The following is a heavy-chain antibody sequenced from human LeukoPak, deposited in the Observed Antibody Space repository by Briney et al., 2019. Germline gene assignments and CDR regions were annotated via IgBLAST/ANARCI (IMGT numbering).Heavy chain of an antibody. D-gene: IGHD2-8*01. J-gene: IGHJ6*03. Sequence: PGGSLRLSCAASGFTFSSYGMHWVRQAPGQGLEWVGVISYDGSNKYYADSVKGRFTISRDNSKNTLYLQMNSLRAEDTAVYYCGRSRRINASLYYYMDVWGKGTTVTVAS. V-gene: IGHV3-30*03. CDR2: ISYDGSNK. CDR3: GRSRRINASLYYYMDV. CDR1: GFTFSSYG.